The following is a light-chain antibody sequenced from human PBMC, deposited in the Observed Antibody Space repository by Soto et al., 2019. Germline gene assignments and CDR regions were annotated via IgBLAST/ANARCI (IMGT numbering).Light chain of an antibody. CDR2: GAF. V-gene: IGKV3-15*01. CDR1: QSVSSY. Sequence: EIVLTQSPATPSLSPGERATLSCRASQSVSSYLAWYQQKPGQAPRLLIYGAFTRAAGVPARFSGSGSGTEFTLTISSLQSEDSAVYYCQEYIQWPPGMFGPGTKVDIK. CDR3: QEYIQWPPGM. J-gene: IGKJ1*01.